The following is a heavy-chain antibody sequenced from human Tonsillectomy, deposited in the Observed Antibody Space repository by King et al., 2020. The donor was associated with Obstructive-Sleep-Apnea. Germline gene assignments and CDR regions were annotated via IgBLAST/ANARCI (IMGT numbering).Heavy chain of an antibody. CDR3: ARDNPIID. CDR2: INHNTRNP. Sequence: QLVQSWSELKEPGASVKVSCKASGYTFTRYASNWVRQAPGQGLEWKGWINHNTRNPTYAQGFTGRFVFSLDTSVITAYLQIGSLKAEDTAVYYCARDNPIIDWGQGTLVTVSS. CDR1: GYTFTRYA. D-gene: IGHD3-10*01. J-gene: IGHJ4*02. V-gene: IGHV7-4-1*01.